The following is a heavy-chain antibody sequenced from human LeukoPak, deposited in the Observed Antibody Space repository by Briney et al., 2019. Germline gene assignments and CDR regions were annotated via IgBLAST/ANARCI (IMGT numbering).Heavy chain of an antibody. Sequence: PSETLSLTCTVSGDTISIYYWSWIRQPAGKGLEWIGRMYTTGSTNYNPYLKSRVTISVDTSKNQFSLKLSSVTAADTAVYYCARGEKGSSSGSIDNWGQGTLVTVSS. CDR1: GDTISIYY. J-gene: IGHJ4*02. CDR2: MYTTGST. V-gene: IGHV4-4*07. D-gene: IGHD6-6*01. CDR3: ARGEKGSSSGSIDN.